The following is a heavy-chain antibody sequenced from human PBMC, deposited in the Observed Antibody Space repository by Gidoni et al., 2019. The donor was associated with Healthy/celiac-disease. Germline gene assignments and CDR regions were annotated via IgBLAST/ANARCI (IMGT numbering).Heavy chain of an antibody. D-gene: IGHD6-19*01. CDR2: INPSGGTT. CDR1: GYTFISYY. V-gene: IGHV1-46*01. CDR3: ARERAVATYDGMDV. J-gene: IGHJ6*02. Sequence: QVQLVQSGAEVKKPGASVKVSCKASGYTFISYYMHWVRQAPGQGLEWMGIINPSGGTTTYAQKFQGRVTMTSDTSTSTVYMELCSLRSEDTAVYYCARERAVATYDGMDVWGQGTTVTVSS.